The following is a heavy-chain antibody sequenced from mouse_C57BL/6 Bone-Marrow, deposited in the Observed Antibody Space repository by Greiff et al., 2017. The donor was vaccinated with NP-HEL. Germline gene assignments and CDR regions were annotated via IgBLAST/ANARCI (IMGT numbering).Heavy chain of an antibody. Sequence: EVKVVESGPELVKPGASVKISCKASGYSFTDYNMNWVKQSNGKSLEWIGVINPNYGTTSYNQKFKGKATLTVDQSSSTAYMQLNSLTSEDSAVYYCARDGDSSGHYAMDYWGQGTSVTVSS. V-gene: IGHV1-39*01. CDR1: GYSFTDYN. J-gene: IGHJ4*01. CDR2: INPNYGTT. CDR3: ARDGDSSGHYAMDY. D-gene: IGHD3-2*02.